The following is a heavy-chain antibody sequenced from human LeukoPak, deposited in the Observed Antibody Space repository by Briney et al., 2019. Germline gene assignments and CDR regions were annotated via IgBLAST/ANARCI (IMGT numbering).Heavy chain of an antibody. CDR2: IYPSDSDT. Sequence: KISCKGSGYSFTTYWIGWVRQMPGKGLEWMGVIYPSDSDTRYSPSFQGQVTISADKSISTAYLQWSSLKASDTAVYYCASSIIRGGYYYYMDVWGKGTTVTVSS. D-gene: IGHD3-10*01. CDR3: ASSIIRGGYYYYMDV. V-gene: IGHV5-51*01. J-gene: IGHJ6*03. CDR1: GYSFTTYW.